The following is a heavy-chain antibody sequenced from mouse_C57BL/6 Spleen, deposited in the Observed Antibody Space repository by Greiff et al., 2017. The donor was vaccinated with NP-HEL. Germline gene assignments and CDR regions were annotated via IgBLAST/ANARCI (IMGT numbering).Heavy chain of an antibody. CDR1: GYTFTSYD. D-gene: IGHD1-1*01. J-gene: IGHJ1*03. Sequence: VQLQQSGPELVKPGASVKLSCKASGYTFTSYDINWVKQRPGQGLEWIGWIYPRDGSTKYNEKFKGKATLNVDTSSSTAYMELHSLKSEDSAVYFCAREAFITAVVATRYFDVWGTGTTVTVSS. V-gene: IGHV1-85*01. CDR3: AREAFITAVVATRYFDV. CDR2: IYPRDGST.